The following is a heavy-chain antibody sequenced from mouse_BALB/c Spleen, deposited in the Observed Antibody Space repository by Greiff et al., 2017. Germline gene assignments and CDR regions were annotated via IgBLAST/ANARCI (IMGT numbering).Heavy chain of an antibody. V-gene: IGHV14-4*02. CDR1: GFNIKDYY. CDR2: IDPENGDT. J-gene: IGHJ3*01. Sequence: EVQLQQSGAELVRPGASVKLSCTASGFNIKDYYMHWVKQRPEKGLEWIGWIDPENGDTEYAPKFQGKATMTADTSSNTAYLQLSSLTSEDTAVYYCTSYDYDPFAYWGQGTLVTVSA. D-gene: IGHD2-4*01. CDR3: TSYDYDPFAY.